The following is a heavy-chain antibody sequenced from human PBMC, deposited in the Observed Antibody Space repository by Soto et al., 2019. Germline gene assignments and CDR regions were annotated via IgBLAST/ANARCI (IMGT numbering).Heavy chain of an antibody. V-gene: IGHV3-73*02. CDR2: IRSKANSYAT. J-gene: IGHJ5*02. CDR1: GFTFSGSA. Sequence: EVQLVESGGGLVQPGGSLKLSCAASGFTFSGSAMHWVRQASGKGLEWVGRIRSKANSYATAYAASVKGRFTISRDDSKNTAYLQMNSLKTEDTAVYYCTRRTLYYYDSSGSTPAENGFDPWGQGTLVTVS. D-gene: IGHD3-22*01. CDR3: TRRTLYYYDSSGSTPAENGFDP.